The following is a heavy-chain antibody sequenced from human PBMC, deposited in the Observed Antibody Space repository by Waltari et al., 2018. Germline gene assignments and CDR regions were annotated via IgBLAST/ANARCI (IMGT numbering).Heavy chain of an antibody. CDR2: IITNSGGT. CDR1: GYTFAQKH. Sequence: QVQLVQSGAEVKMPGASVKVSCKAFGYTFAQKHVNWVRQAPGQGLQWMGRIITNSGGTDYAQEFQGRVTMTRDTSISTVYMELSSVRSDDTAVYYCVRENWYYDYWGQGTQVTVSS. CDR3: VRENWYYDY. D-gene: IGHD1-1*01. J-gene: IGHJ4*02. V-gene: IGHV1-2*06.